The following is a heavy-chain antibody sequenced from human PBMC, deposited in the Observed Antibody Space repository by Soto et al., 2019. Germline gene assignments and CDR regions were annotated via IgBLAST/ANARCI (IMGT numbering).Heavy chain of an antibody. CDR2: IHYTGSS. V-gene: IGHV4-59*01. D-gene: IGHD6-13*01. Sequence: SETLSLTCTVSSGSISGYFWSWIRQPPGKELELIAYIHYTGSSYYNPSLKSRVTISIDTSKNQFSLKLSSVSDADTAVYYCAKVGRIAAAGTWFDPWGQGXLVTVYS. J-gene: IGHJ5*02. CDR3: AKVGRIAAAGTWFDP. CDR1: SGSISGYF.